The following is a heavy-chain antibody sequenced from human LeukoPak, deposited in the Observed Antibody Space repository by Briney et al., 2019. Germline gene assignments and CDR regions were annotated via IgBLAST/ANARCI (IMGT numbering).Heavy chain of an antibody. V-gene: IGHV4-39*01. J-gene: IGHJ2*01. CDR3: SRRDCSQTDCFDWSFDL. CDR2: SCYSGST. D-gene: IGHD2-21*02. CDR1: GGSIIRSNSS. Sequence: SETLSLTCTVSGGSIIRSNSSWGWMRQPPVEGREWTGSSCYSGSTYYNPSPKSRVTISIDTSKNLYSLKLNSVTAAETAVYYCSRRDCSQTDCFDWSFDLWGRGTMLTVS.